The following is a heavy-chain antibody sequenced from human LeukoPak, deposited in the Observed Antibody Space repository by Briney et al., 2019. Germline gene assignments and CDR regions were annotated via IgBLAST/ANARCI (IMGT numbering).Heavy chain of an antibody. CDR2: INHSGST. J-gene: IGHJ4*02. CDR1: GGSFSGYY. D-gene: IGHD3-10*01. V-gene: IGHV4-34*01. Sequence: SETLSLTCAVYGGSFSGYYWSWIRQPPGKGLEWIGEINHSGSTNYNPSLKSRVTISVDTSKNQFSLKLSSVTAADTAVYYCARGPTMARGALDYWGQGTLVTVSS. CDR3: ARGPTMARGALDY.